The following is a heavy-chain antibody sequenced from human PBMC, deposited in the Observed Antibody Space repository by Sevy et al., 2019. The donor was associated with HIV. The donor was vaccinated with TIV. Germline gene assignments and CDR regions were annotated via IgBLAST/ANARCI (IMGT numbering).Heavy chain of an antibody. D-gene: IGHD2-15*01. V-gene: IGHV3-15*01. Sequence: GSLRLSCVASGFTFSKAWMTWVRQTPGKGLEWVGRIKSKTDGGTTDYAAPVKGRFTISRDDSKNTLYLQMHSLKTEDTAVYYCTTLAPAATWGFYFYYYYMDVWGIGTTVTVSS. CDR1: GFTFSKAW. CDR2: IKSKTDGGTT. CDR3: TTLAPAATWGFYFYYYYMDV. J-gene: IGHJ6*03.